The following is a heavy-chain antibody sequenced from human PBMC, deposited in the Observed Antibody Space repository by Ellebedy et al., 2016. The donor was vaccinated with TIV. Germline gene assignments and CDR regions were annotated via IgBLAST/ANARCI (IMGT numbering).Heavy chain of an antibody. CDR1: GGSISSGGHY. D-gene: IGHD2-15*01. V-gene: IGHV4-31*03. CDR2: IYNSGST. Sequence: SETLSLTXTVSGGSISSGGHYWTWIRQHPGKGLEWVGNIYNSGSTYYNPSLKSRVTISVDTSKNQFSLMLRSVTAADTAVYYCAREIRCWSGSCYPHYYSGLDVWGQGTTVIVSS. J-gene: IGHJ6*02. CDR3: AREIRCWSGSCYPHYYSGLDV.